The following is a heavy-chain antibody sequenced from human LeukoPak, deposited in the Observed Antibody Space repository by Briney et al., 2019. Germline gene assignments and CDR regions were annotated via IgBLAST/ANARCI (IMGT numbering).Heavy chain of an antibody. D-gene: IGHD3-10*01. Sequence: SETLSLTCAVYGGSFSGYYWSWIRQPPGKGLEWIGEINHSGSTNYNPSLKSRVTISVDTSKNQFSLKLSSVTAADTAVYYCASGRVRGVINYYYYGMDVWGQGTTVTVSS. CDR1: GGSFSGYY. CDR3: ASGRVRGVINYYYYGMDV. J-gene: IGHJ6*02. CDR2: INHSGST. V-gene: IGHV4-34*01.